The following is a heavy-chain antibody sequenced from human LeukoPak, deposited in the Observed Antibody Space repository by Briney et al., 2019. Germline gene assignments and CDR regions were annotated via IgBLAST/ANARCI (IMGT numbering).Heavy chain of an antibody. Sequence: NPSETLSLTCTVSGGSIRSSYYYWGWIRQHPGKGLEWIGYIYYGGITYYNPSLKSRVTISVDTSKNQFSLKLSSVTAADTAVYYCARASVLRFLEWLSPFDYWGQGTLVTVSS. CDR3: ARASVLRFLEWLSPFDY. CDR1: GGSIRSSYYY. CDR2: IYYGGIT. J-gene: IGHJ4*02. V-gene: IGHV4-31*03. D-gene: IGHD3-3*01.